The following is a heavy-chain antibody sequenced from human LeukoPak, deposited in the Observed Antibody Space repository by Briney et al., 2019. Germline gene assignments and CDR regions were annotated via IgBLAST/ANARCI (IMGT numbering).Heavy chain of an antibody. J-gene: IGHJ6*02. CDR3: ARERYCSSTSCYTYYYGMDV. CDR2: INPNSGGT. Sequence: ASVKVSCKATGYTFTSYGISWVRQAPGQGLEWMGRINPNSGGTNYAQKFQGRVTMTRDTSISTAYMELSRLRSDDTAVYYCARERYCSSTSCYTYYYGMDVWGQGTTVTVSS. D-gene: IGHD2-2*02. V-gene: IGHV1-2*06. CDR1: GYTFTSYG.